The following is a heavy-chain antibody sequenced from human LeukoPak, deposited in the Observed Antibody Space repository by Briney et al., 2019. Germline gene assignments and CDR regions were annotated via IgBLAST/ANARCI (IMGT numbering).Heavy chain of an antibody. CDR1: GFTFSDYY. CDR3: ATPGLLGYCSSAICAPPVY. D-gene: IGHD2-2*01. CDR2: ISGSSTHT. J-gene: IGHJ4*02. Sequence: NPGGSLRLSCAASGFTFSDYYMSWIREAPGKGLEWVSYISGSSTHTNYAASVKGRFTISRDNAKKSLYLQINSLRAEDTAAYYCATPGLLGYCSSAICAPPVYWGQGTLVTVSS. V-gene: IGHV3-11*03.